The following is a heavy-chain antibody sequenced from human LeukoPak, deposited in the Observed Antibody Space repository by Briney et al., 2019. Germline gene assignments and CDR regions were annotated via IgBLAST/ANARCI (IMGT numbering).Heavy chain of an antibody. CDR3: AKDRDFIDY. D-gene: IGHD3-3*01. CDR1: GFTFSSYG. V-gene: IGHV3-30*18. J-gene: IGHJ4*02. Sequence: GGSLRLSCAASGFTFSSYGMHWVRQAPGKGLEWVAVISYDGSNKCYADSVKGRFTISRDNSKNTLYLQMNSLRAEDTAVYYCAKDRDFIDYWGQGTLVTVSS. CDR2: ISYDGSNK.